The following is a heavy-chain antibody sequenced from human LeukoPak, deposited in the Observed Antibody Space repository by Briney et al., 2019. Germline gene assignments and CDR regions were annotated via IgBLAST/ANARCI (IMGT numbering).Heavy chain of an antibody. V-gene: IGHV3-48*01. D-gene: IGHD1-26*01. CDR3: AREFSGSNYGFPFDY. CDR1: GFTFSSYS. J-gene: IGHJ4*02. CDR2: ISSSSSTI. Sequence: GGSLGLSCAASGFTFSSYSMNWVRQAPGKGLEWVSYISSSSSTIYYADSVKGRFTISRDNAKNSLYLQMNSLRAEDTAVYYCAREFSGSNYGFPFDYWGQGTLVTVSS.